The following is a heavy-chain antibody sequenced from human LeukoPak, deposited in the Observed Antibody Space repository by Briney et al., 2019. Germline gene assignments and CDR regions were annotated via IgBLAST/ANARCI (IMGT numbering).Heavy chain of an antibody. CDR3: ARIITGAVALDS. Sequence: SETSPLTPTVADGCIRGHYWSWIRQPPGKGLEWIGYIFYTGSTNYNPSLRSRVTISIDTSKNQFSLNLNSVSATDTAVYYCARIITGAVALDSWGQGTLVTVSS. D-gene: IGHD1-14*01. CDR1: DGCIRGHY. CDR2: IFYTGST. V-gene: IGHV4-59*08. J-gene: IGHJ4*02.